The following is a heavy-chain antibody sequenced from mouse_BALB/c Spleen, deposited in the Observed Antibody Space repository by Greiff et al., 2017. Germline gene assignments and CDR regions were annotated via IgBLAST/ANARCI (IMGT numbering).Heavy chain of an antibody. J-gene: IGHJ3*01. D-gene: IGHD1-2*01. CDR2: ILPGSGST. CDR3: ARRGYYGYGFAY. CDR1: GYTFSSYW. Sequence: QVQLKESGAELMKPGASVKISCKATGYTFSSYWIEWVKQRPGHGLEWIGEILPGSGSTNYNEKFKGKATFTADTSSNTAYMQLSSLTSEDYAVYYCARRGYYGYGFAYWGQGTLVTVSA. V-gene: IGHV1-9*01.